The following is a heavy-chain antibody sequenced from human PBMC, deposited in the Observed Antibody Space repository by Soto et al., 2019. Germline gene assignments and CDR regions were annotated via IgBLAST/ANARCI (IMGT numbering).Heavy chain of an antibody. CDR2: MNPNSGNT. J-gene: IGHJ5*02. CDR1: GYTFTSYD. Sequence: QVQLVQSGAAVKKPGASVKVSCKASGYTFTSYDINWVRQATGQGLEWMGWMNPNSGNTGEAQKFQGRVTMTRNTPISTAYMELSRLRSEDTAVYYCARVSWGYNWFDPWGQGTLVTVSS. D-gene: IGHD7-27*01. CDR3: ARVSWGYNWFDP. V-gene: IGHV1-8*01.